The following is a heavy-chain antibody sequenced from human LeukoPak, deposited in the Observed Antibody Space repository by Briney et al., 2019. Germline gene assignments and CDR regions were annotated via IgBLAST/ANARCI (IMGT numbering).Heavy chain of an antibody. V-gene: IGHV3-64D*06. CDR3: VKDGLVVWFGELGGDY. CDR1: GFPFSSCA. D-gene: IGHD3-10*01. J-gene: IGHJ4*02. Sequence: GGSLRLSCSVCGFPFSSCAMHWVRRARGKGLEYVSAFSSYGGSTYYADSVKGGFNISRDNSKNTLYLQMSSLRAEDTAVYYCVKDGLVVWFGELGGDYWGQGTLVTVSS. CDR2: FSSYGGST.